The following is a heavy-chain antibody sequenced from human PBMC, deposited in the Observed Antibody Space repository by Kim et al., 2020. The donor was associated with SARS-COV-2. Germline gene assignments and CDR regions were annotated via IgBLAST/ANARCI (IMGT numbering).Heavy chain of an antibody. CDR1: GHTFTDFY. CDR3: AIEDCSRWCSKSFDL. CDR2: INPKTGHI. D-gene: IGHD2-21*01. J-gene: IGHJ5*02. Sequence: ASVKVSCKASGHTFTDFYIHWVRQAPGQGLEWLGTINPKTGHIDYAQNFRGRVTMTGDTSTTTVYMELSSLRSEDTAIYYCAIEDCSRWCSKSFDLWGQGTLVTVSS. V-gene: IGHV1-46*01.